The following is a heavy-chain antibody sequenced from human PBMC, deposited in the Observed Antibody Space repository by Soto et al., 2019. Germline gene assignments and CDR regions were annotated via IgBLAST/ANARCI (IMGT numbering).Heavy chain of an antibody. J-gene: IGHJ4*02. Sequence: GASVKVSWKVSGYTLIELSMHWVRQAPGKGLEWMGGFDPEDGETIYAQKFQGRVTMTEDTSTDTAYMELSSLRSEDTAVYYCATAQLPGIAVAGTSEFDYWGQGTLVTVSS. CDR2: FDPEDGET. CDR3: ATAQLPGIAVAGTSEFDY. CDR1: GYTLIELS. D-gene: IGHD6-19*01. V-gene: IGHV1-24*01.